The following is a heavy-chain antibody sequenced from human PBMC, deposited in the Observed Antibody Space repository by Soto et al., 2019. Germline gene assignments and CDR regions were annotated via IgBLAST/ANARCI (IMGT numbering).Heavy chain of an antibody. V-gene: IGHV3-53*04. CDR1: GFIVSSNY. D-gene: IGHD3-10*01. Sequence: EVRLMESGGGLVQPGGSLRLSCAASGFIVSSNYMTWVRQAAGKGLEWVSLLYSGGATHYAASVKGRFTISSHSSQNTLFLQMNSLRTEDTATYYCVRGRYGSEIHWGQGTKVTVSS. J-gene: IGHJ4*02. CDR3: VRGRYGSEIH. CDR2: LYSGGAT.